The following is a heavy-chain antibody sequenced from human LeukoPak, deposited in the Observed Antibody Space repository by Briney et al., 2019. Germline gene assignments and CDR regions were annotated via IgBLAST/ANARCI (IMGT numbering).Heavy chain of an antibody. J-gene: IGHJ6*03. CDR1: GYTFTDYY. D-gene: IGHD6-19*01. Sequence: ASVKVSCKASGYTFTDYYMHWVRQAPGQGLEWMAWIKPNSGDTNYAQKFQGRVTLTRDTSISPAYMELSRLTSDDTAMYYCARGSSIFEVGYYYYMDVWGKGTTVTISS. V-gene: IGHV1-2*02. CDR3: ARGSSIFEVGYYYYMDV. CDR2: IKPNSGDT.